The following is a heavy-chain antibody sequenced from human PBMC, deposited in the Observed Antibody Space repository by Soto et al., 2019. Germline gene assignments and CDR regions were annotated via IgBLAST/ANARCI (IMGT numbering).Heavy chain of an antibody. D-gene: IGHD2-21*02. V-gene: IGHV3-48*03. CDR1: GFPFSSNE. Sequence: PVGSLNLSCAASGFPFSSNEMTWVRRPPGKGLEWVSYISSSGSTIYYADSVKGRFTISRDNAKNSLYLQMNSLRAEDTAVYYCASPIVVVTAFHAFDIWGQGTMVTVSS. CDR2: ISSSGSTI. CDR3: ASPIVVVTAFHAFDI. J-gene: IGHJ3*02.